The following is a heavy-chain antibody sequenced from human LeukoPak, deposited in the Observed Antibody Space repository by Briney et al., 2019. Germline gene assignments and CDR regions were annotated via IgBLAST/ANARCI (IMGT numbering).Heavy chain of an antibody. CDR3: ARAYSSRWYFGDAFDI. CDR2: MNPNSGNT. CDR1: GYTFTSYD. D-gene: IGHD6-19*01. V-gene: IGHV1-8*03. J-gene: IGHJ3*02. Sequence: ASVTVSCKASGYTFTSYDINWVRKATGQGREWMGGMNPNSGNTGYAQKFQGRVTITRNTSISTAYMELSSLRSEDTAVYFCARAYSSRWYFGDAFDIAGQGTMVSVSS.